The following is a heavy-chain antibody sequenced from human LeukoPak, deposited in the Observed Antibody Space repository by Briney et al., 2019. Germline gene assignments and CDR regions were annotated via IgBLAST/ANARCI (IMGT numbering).Heavy chain of an antibody. V-gene: IGHV4-39*01. CDR2: IYYSGTT. Sequence: SETLSLTCTVSGGSISSSSYYWGWIRQPPGMGLEWIGSIYYSGTTYYNPSLESRVTVSVDTSKNQFSLKLSSVTAADTAVYYCARHSSRSHPNFDYWGQGTLVTVSS. CDR1: GGSISSSSYY. J-gene: IGHJ4*02. CDR3: ARHSSRSHPNFDY. D-gene: IGHD2/OR15-2a*01.